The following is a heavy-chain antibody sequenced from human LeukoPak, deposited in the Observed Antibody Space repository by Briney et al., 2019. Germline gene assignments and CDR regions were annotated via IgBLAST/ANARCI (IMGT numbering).Heavy chain of an antibody. CDR3: ARGEVGGSYGIAFDY. J-gene: IGHJ4*02. V-gene: IGHV1-18*01. Sequence: ASVKVSCMASGYTFISYGISWVRQAPGQGLEWMGWISAYNGNTNYAQKFQGRVTMTTDTSTSTAYMELRSLRSDDTAVYYCARGEVGGSYGIAFDYWGQGTLVTVSS. CDR1: GYTFISYG. CDR2: ISAYNGNT. D-gene: IGHD1-26*01.